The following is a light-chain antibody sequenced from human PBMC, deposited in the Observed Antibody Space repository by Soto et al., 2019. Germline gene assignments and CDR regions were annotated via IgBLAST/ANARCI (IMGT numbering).Light chain of an antibody. V-gene: IGLV2-14*01. J-gene: IGLJ2*01. CDR2: EVT. CDR1: SRDIGANIY. CDR3: SSYTSSNRV. Sequence: QSVLTQPASVSGSPGQSITISCTGSSRDIGANIYVSWYQQHPGKAPKLIIQEVTNRPSGVSNRFSGSKSGNTASLIISGLQAEDEAYYYCSSYTSSNRVFGGGTQLTVL.